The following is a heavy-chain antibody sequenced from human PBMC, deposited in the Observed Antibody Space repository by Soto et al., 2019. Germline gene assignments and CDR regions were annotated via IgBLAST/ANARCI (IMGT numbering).Heavy chain of an antibody. CDR3: YASAVVASDY. J-gene: IGHJ4*01. CDR1: GFTFSDYY. D-gene: IGHD2-2*01. V-gene: IGHV3-11*01. Sequence: PGGSLRLSCAASGFTFSDYYMGWVRQAPGKGLEWVSYISSGGSLRYYADSVKGRFTISRDDAKNQLYLEMNSLRAEDTAVYYCYASAVVASDYWGRGTLVTVSS. CDR2: ISSGGSLR.